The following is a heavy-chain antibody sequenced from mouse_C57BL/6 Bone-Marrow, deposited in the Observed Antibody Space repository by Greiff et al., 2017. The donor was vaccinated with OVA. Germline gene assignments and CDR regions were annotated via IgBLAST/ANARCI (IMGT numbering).Heavy chain of an antibody. J-gene: IGHJ2*01. CDR3: ARGANSGY. D-gene: IGHD3-1*01. V-gene: IGHV1-76*01. Sequence: QVQLQQSGAELVRPGASVKLSCKASGYTFTDYYINWVKQRPGQGLEWIARIYPGSGNTYYNEKFKGKATLTAEKSSSTAYMQLSSLTSADSAVYFCARGANSGYWGQGTTLTVSS. CDR1: GYTFTDYY. CDR2: IYPGSGNT.